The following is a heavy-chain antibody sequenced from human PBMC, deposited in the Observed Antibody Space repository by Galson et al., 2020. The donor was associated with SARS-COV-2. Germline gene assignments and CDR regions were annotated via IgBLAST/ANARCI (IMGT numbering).Heavy chain of an antibody. Sequence: GGSLRLSCAASGFPFSRTGMSWVRPAPGQGLDWVATTSATTQYADYVKSRFTISRADYKNMLYLQMNGLRADDTAVYYCAKDLVRGRGYMDVWGSGTTVTISS. V-gene: IGHV3-23*01. D-gene: IGHD3-10*01. J-gene: IGHJ6*03. CDR3: AKDLVRGRGYMDV. CDR1: GFPFSRTG. CDR2: TSATT.